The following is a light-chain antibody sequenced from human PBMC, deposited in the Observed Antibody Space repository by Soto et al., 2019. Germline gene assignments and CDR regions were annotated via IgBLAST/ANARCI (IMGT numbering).Light chain of an antibody. CDR3: QQYNNWPFT. Sequence: EIVMTQSPATPSVSPGERATLSCRASQSVSSNLAWYQQKPGQAPRLLIYGASTRATGIPARFSGSGSGTEFNLTISSLQSEDFAVYYCQQYNNWPFTFGTGTKVDIK. J-gene: IGKJ3*01. V-gene: IGKV3-15*01. CDR2: GAS. CDR1: QSVSSN.